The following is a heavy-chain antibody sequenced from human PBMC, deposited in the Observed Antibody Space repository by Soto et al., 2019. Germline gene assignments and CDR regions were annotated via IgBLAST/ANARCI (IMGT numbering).Heavy chain of an antibody. Sequence: QVQLVQSGAEVKKPGASVKVSCKASGYTFTGHYMHWVRLAPGQGLEWMGWTNPNSGDTNYAQKFQGRVTMTRDTSISTVYMELSRLTSDDTAVYYCARGINTVTTSFLFSFDYWGQGTLVTVSS. CDR2: TNPNSGDT. CDR1: GYTFTGHY. CDR3: ARGINTVTTSFLFSFDY. J-gene: IGHJ4*02. V-gene: IGHV1-2*02. D-gene: IGHD4-17*01.